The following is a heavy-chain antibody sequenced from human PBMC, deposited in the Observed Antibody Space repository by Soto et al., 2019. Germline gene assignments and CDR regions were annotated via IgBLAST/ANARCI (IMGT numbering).Heavy chain of an antibody. CDR1: GYTFTSYA. CDR3: AGDLGFGLSDY. D-gene: IGHD3-10*01. J-gene: IGHJ4*02. CDR2: INAGNGNT. Sequence: QVQLVQSGAEVKKPGASVKVSCKASGYTFTSYAMYWVRQAPGQRLEWMGWINAGNGNTKYSQKFQGRVTITRDTAASTAYMELSSLKSEDTAVYYCAGDLGFGLSDYWGQGTLVTVSS. V-gene: IGHV1-3*01.